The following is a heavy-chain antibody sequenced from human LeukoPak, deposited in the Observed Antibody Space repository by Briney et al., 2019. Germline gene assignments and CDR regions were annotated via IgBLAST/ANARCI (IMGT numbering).Heavy chain of an antibody. V-gene: IGHV4-38-2*02. J-gene: IGHJ4*02. D-gene: IGHD3-9*01. CDR3: ARAVGSFDWLPLFDY. CDR2: IYHSGIT. CDR1: GYSIRSGFY. Sequence: EPSETLSLTCTVSGYSIRSGFYWDWIRQPPGKGLEWIGNIYHSGITYYTPSLKSRVTISVDTSKNQFYLKLNSVTAADTAVYYCARAVGSFDWLPLFDYWGQGTLVTVSS.